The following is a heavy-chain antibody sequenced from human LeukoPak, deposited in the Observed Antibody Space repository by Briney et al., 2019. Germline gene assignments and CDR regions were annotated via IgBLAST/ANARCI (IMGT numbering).Heavy chain of an antibody. D-gene: IGHD3-22*01. CDR3: ARRPYYYDSLDY. CDR1: GFSFSNYA. CDR2: ISSSGSTI. V-gene: IGHV3-48*03. J-gene: IGHJ4*02. Sequence: GGSLRLSCAASGFSFSNYAMSWVRQAPGKGLEWVSYISSSGSTIYYADSVKGRFTISRDNAKNSLYLQMNSLRAEDTAVYYCARRPYYYDSLDYWGQGTLVTVSS.